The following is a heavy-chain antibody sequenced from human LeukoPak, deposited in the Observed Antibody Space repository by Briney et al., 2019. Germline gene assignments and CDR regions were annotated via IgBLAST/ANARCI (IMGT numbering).Heavy chain of an antibody. D-gene: IGHD3-10*01. CDR3: ARDLTMVRGGPD. V-gene: IGHV3-30*04. J-gene: IGHJ4*02. CDR2: ISYDGSNK. Sequence: GRSLRLSCAASGFTFSSYAMHWVRQAPGKGLEWVAVISYDGSNKYYADSVKGRFTISRDNSKNTLYLQMNSLGAEDTAVYYCARDLTMVRGGPDWGQGTLVTVSS. CDR1: GFTFSSYA.